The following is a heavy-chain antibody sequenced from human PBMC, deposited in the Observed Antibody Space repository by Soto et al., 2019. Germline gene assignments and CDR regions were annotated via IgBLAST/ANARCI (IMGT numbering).Heavy chain of an antibody. V-gene: IGHV4-59*01. CDR3: ARARGGYFHY. CDR2: IYYSGST. Sequence: QVQLQESGPGLVKPSETLSLTCTVSGDSISSYYWSWIRQPPGKGLEWIGYIYYSGSTNYNPSLKSRVTISVDTSKNLFSLKLSSVTAADTAVYYCARARGGYFHYWGQGTLVTVSS. CDR1: GDSISSYY. D-gene: IGHD3-10*01. J-gene: IGHJ4*02.